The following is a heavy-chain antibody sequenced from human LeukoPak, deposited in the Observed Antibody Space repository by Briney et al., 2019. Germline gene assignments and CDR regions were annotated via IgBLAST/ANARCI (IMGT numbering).Heavy chain of an antibody. D-gene: IGHD5-18*01. V-gene: IGHV5-51*01. Sequence: GESLKISCKGSGYSFTSYCIGWVRQMPGKGLGWMGIIYPGDSDTRYSPSFQGQVTISADKSISTAYLQWSSLKASDTAMYYCARRGYSYGSTLYYFDYWGQGTLVTVSS. CDR2: IYPGDSDT. CDR3: ARRGYSYGSTLYYFDY. CDR1: GYSFTSYC. J-gene: IGHJ4*02.